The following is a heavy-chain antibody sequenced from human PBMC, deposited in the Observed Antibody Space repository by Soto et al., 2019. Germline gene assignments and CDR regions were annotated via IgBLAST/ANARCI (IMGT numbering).Heavy chain of an antibody. CDR1: GFTFSSYG. D-gene: IGHD6-13*01. J-gene: IGHJ3*02. V-gene: IGHV3-33*01. Sequence: QVQLVESGGGVVQPGRSLRLSCAASGFTFSSYGMHWVRQAPGKGLEWVAVIWYDGSNKYYADSVKGRFTISRDNSKNTLYLQMNSLRAEDTAVYYCARDTAARAAGGDAFDIWGQGTMVTVSS. CDR3: ARDTAARAAGGDAFDI. CDR2: IWYDGSNK.